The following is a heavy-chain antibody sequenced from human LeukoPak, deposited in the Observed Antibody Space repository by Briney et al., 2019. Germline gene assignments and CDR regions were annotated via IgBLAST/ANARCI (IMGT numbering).Heavy chain of an antibody. D-gene: IGHD3-3*01. CDR3: AKGRITIFGVVSALGY. V-gene: IGHV3-23*01. J-gene: IGHJ4*02. CDR2: ISGSGGST. Sequence: QPGGSLRLSCAASGFTFSSYAMSWVRQAPGKGLEWVSAISGSGGSTYYADSVKGRFTISRDNSKNTLYLQMNSLRAEDTAVYYCAKGRITIFGVVSALGYWGQGTLVTVSS. CDR1: GFTFSSYA.